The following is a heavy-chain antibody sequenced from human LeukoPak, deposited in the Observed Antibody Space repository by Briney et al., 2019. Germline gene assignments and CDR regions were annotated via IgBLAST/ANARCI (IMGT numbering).Heavy chain of an antibody. V-gene: IGHV3-53*01. J-gene: IGHJ4*02. CDR1: GFTFSDFY. CDR3: ARAVAGYFDY. CDR2: IYSGGST. D-gene: IGHD6-19*01. Sequence: PGGSLRLSCAAAGFTFSDFYLSWVRQAPGKGLEWVSVIYSGGSTYYADSVKGRFTISRDNSKNTLYLQMNSLRAEDTAVYYCARAVAGYFDYWGQGTLVTVSS.